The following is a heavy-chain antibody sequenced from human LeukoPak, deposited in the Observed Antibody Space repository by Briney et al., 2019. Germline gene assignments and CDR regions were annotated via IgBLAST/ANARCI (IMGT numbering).Heavy chain of an antibody. CDR2: ISGSGDTT. CDR1: GFTFSSQG. D-gene: IGHD3-10*02. V-gene: IGHV3-23*01. J-gene: IGHJ6*04. CDR3: AELGITMIGGV. Sequence: GGTLRLSCAASGFTFSSQGMNWVRQAPGKGLEWVSFISGSGDTTYFADSVKGRFTISRDNAKNSLYLQMNSLRAEDTAVYYCAELGITMIGGVWGKGTTVTISS.